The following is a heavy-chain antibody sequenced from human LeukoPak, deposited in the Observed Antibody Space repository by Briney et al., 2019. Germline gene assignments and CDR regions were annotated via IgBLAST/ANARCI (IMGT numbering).Heavy chain of an antibody. CDR3: TTLGYHLDS. CDR2: FAGSDTTT. D-gene: IGHD3-22*01. CDR1: GFDFGAYE. Sequence: GGSLRLSCAASGFDFGAYEMNWVRQAPGKGLEWGAYFAGSDTTTYYADSVKGRFTISRDNARNSLYLQMNSLRAEDTALYYCTTLGYHLDSWGQGTLVTVSS. J-gene: IGHJ4*02. V-gene: IGHV3-48*03.